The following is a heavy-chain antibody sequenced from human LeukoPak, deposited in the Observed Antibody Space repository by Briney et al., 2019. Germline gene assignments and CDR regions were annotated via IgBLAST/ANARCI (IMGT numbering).Heavy chain of an antibody. CDR1: GFTFRNYW. Sequence: GGSLRLSCAASGFTFRNYWMSWVRQAPGKGLEWVANIKTDGSQKYYVDSVGGRFAISRDNAKSSLYLQMNSLRVEDTAVYHCARDWEGSGTVFDLWGQGTLVTVSS. V-gene: IGHV3-7*01. D-gene: IGHD3-10*01. CDR2: IKTDGSQK. J-gene: IGHJ5*02. CDR3: ARDWEGSGTVFDL.